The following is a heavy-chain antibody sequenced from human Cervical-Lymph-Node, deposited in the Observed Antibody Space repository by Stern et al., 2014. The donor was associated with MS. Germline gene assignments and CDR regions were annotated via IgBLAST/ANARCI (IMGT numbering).Heavy chain of an antibody. D-gene: IGHD6-13*01. Sequence: VQLVESGAEVMKPGSSVKVSCTASGGTFSKVPSSWVRQAPGQGLEWMGGIFPVFGTPTCAQEFRGRVTITADVSTSTVYMELSSLRSDDTAVYYCALSSETSDRWYSLGYDLWGQGTLVTVSS. J-gene: IGHJ5*02. CDR3: ALSSETSDRWYSLGYDL. CDR1: GGTFSKVP. CDR2: IFPVFGTP. V-gene: IGHV1-69*01.